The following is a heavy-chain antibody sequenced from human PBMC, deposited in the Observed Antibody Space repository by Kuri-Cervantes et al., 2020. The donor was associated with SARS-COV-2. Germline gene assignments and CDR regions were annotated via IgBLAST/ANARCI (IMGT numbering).Heavy chain of an antibody. CDR2: IHHSGSS. D-gene: IGHD1-26*01. CDR1: GASINNYY. V-gene: IGHV4-59*01. Sequence: SETLSLTCTVFGASINNYYWSWIRQPPGKGLEWIAYIHHSGSSNYNSSLKSRVTMLVDTSKSQLSLKLNSVTAADTAVYYCARVGAVGTDYYFDQWGQGTLVTVSS. J-gene: IGHJ4*02. CDR3: ARVGAVGTDYYFDQ.